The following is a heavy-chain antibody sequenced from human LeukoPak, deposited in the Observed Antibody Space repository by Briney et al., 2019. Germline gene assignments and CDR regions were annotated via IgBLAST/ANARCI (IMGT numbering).Heavy chain of an antibody. J-gene: IGHJ4*02. CDR3: AKRGVSTVSEFDY. V-gene: IGHV3-23*01. D-gene: IGHD4-17*01. CDR1: GFTFSSYA. Sequence: PGGSLRLSCAASGFTFSSYAMSWVRQAPGKGLEWVSGISGSGASADYADSVKSRFTISRDNSRNTLFLQINSLRVEDTAVYYCAKRGVSTVSEFDYWGQGTLVTVSS. CDR2: ISGSGASA.